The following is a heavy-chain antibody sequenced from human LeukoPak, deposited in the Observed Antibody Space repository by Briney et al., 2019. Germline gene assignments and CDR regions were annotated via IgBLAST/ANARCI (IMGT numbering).Heavy chain of an antibody. D-gene: IGHD1-26*01. CDR3: ARDLFRVVWAPFDY. J-gene: IGHJ4*02. Sequence: GRSLRLSCTASGFTFGDYALTWVRQAPGKGLEWDSDISGSGGSTYYADSVKGRFTISRDNAKNSLYLQMNSLRAEDTAVYYCARDLFRVVWAPFDYWGQGTLVTVSS. V-gene: IGHV3-23*01. CDR2: ISGSGGST. CDR1: GFTFGDYA.